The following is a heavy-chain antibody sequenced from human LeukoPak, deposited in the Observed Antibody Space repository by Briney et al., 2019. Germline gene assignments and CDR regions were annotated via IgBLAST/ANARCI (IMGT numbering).Heavy chain of an antibody. V-gene: IGHV1-2*06. CDR2: INPNSGGT. CDR3: ARERSGIVVVTAPFDD. CDR1: GYTFTGYY. D-gene: IGHD2-21*02. J-gene: IGHJ4*02. Sequence: ASVKVSCKASGYTFTGYYMHWVRQAPGQGLEWMGRINPNSGGTNYAQKFQGRVTMTRDTSISTAYMELSRLRSDVTAVYYCARERSGIVVVTAPFDDWGQGTLVTVSS.